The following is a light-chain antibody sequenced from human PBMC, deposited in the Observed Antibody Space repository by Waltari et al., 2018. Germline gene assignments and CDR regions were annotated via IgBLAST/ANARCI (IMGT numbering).Light chain of an antibody. V-gene: IGKV1-5*01. Sequence: DIQMTQSPSTLSASVGDRVTITCRAGQSIGSLLAWYQQKPGKAPKRLIYDASSLESGVPSRFSGSGSGTELTITINSLQPDDYATYYCQQYYSYFTFGGGAKVEIK. CDR3: QQYYSYFT. J-gene: IGKJ4*01. CDR2: DAS. CDR1: QSIGSL.